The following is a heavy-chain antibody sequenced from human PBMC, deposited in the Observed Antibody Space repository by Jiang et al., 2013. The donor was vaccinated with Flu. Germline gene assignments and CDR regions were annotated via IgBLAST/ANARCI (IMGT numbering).Heavy chain of an antibody. V-gene: IGHV4-39*01. D-gene: IGHD5-18*01. Sequence: YGPGLVKPSETLSLTCTVSGGSISTSTYHWGWIRQTPGRGLEWIGTFYYSGRTYYNPSLKSRVTISVDASKNQFSLRLSSVTAADTAVYYCGSLTETLNVDTAMVLYDYWGQGTLVSISS. CDR2: FYYSGRT. J-gene: IGHJ4*02. CDR3: GSLTETLNVDTAMVLYDY. CDR1: GGSISTSTYH.